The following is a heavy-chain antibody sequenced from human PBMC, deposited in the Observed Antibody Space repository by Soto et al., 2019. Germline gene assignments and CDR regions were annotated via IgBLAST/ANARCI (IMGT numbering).Heavy chain of an antibody. CDR2: IYHSGST. CDR1: GGSISSGGYS. CDR3: ARSRMGKLDY. V-gene: IGHV4-30-2*01. Sequence: SETLSLTCAVSGGSISSGGYSWSWIRQPPGKGLEWIGYIYHSGSTYYNPSLKSRVTISVDGSKNQFSLKLSSVTAADTAVYYCARSRMGKLDYWGQGTLVTVSS. D-gene: IGHD1-26*01. J-gene: IGHJ4*02.